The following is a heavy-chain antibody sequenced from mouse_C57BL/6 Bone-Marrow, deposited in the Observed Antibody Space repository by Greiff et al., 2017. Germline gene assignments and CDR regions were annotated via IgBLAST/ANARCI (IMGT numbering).Heavy chain of an antibody. CDR2: ISYSGST. CDR3: ARDLSQGNWYFDV. V-gene: IGHV3-1*01. J-gene: IGHJ1*03. Sequence: EVQLVESGPGMVKPSQSLSLTCTVTGYSITSGYDWHWIRHFPGNKLEWMGYISYSGSTNYNPSLKSRISITHDTSKNHFFLTLNSVTTEDTATYSCARDLSQGNWYFDVWGTGTTVTVSS. CDR1: GYSITSGYD.